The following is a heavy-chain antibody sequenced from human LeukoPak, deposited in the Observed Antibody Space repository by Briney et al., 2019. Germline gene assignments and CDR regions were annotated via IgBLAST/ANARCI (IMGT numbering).Heavy chain of an antibody. V-gene: IGHV4-4*07. D-gene: IGHD4-11*01. CDR2: IYTSGST. CDR3: ATEASNSNYDWFDP. J-gene: IGHJ5*02. CDR1: GGSISSYY. Sequence: SETLSLTCTVSGGSISSYYWSWIRQPAGKRLEWIGRIYTSGSTNYNPSLKSRVTMSVDTSKNQFSLKLTSVTAADTAVYYCATEASNSNYDWFDPWGQGTLVTVSS.